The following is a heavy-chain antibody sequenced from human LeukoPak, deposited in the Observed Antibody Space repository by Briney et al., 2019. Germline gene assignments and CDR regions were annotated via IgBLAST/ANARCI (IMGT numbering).Heavy chain of an antibody. D-gene: IGHD3-10*01. V-gene: IGHV3-7*01. CDR1: GFTFSSYW. J-gene: IGHJ6*04. CDR2: IKQDGSEK. CDR3: ARDQSRITMVRGRHGMDV. Sequence: PGGSLRLSCAASGFTFSSYWMSWVRQAPGKGLEWVANIKQDGSEKYYVDSVKGRFTISRDNAKNSLYLQMNSLRAEDMAVYYCARDQSRITMVRGRHGMDVWGKGTTVTVSS.